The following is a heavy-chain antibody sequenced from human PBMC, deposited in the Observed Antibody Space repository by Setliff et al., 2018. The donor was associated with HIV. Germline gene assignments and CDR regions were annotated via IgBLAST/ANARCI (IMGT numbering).Heavy chain of an antibody. V-gene: IGHV4-34*01. Sequence: PSETLSLTCAVYGGSFSDYYWTWIRQAPGKGLDWIGEISHTGSTEYNPSLKGRVTISMDTSKNQFSLRLTSVTAADTAVYYCARAFPSYGLSPAWIWGQGTLVTVSS. D-gene: IGHD2-2*03. CDR1: GGSFSDYY. CDR2: ISHTGST. CDR3: ARAFPSYGLSPAWI. J-gene: IGHJ4*02.